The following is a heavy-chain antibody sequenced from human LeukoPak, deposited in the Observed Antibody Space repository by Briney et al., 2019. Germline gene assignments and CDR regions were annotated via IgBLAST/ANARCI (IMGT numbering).Heavy chain of an antibody. CDR2: IFPIDSET. V-gene: IGHV5-51*01. CDR3: TRGCSGGSCSRDAMDV. CDR1: GYSFSSDW. D-gene: IGHD2-15*01. J-gene: IGHJ6*02. Sequence: NHGESLKISCKASGYSFSSDWIAWVRQMPGKGLEWMGIIFPIDSETTYSPSFQGQVTISADKSISTAYLQWSSLKASDTAMYYCTRGCSGGSCSRDAMDVWGQGTMVTVSS.